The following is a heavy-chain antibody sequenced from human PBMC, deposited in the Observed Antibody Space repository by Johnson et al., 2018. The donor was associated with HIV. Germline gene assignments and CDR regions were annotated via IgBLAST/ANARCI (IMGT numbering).Heavy chain of an antibody. J-gene: IGHJ3*02. V-gene: IGHV3-30*18. D-gene: IGHD4/OR15-4a*01. CDR2: ISSAGSDK. CDR1: GFTFSSYG. CDR3: ANGRNSYGADVFDS. Sequence: QVQLVESGGGVVQPGGSLRLSCVASGFTFSSYGMHWVRQAPGKGLEWMAVISSAGSDKYYADSVKGRFTISRDNSKNTLYLQMNSLRVEDTAVYYCANGRNSYGADVFDSWGQGTMVTVSS.